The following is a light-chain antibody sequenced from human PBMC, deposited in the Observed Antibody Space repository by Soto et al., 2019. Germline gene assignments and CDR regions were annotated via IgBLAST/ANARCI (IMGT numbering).Light chain of an antibody. CDR2: DAS. V-gene: IGKV1-5*01. CDR1: QSISSW. Sequence: DIQMTQSPSSLSASVGDEVTITCRASQSISSWLAWYQHKPGKAPKLLIYDASNLDSGVPSRFSGSGSGTEFSLTISNLQPDDCATYYCQQYENYWTFGQGTKVDI. CDR3: QQYENYWT. J-gene: IGKJ1*01.